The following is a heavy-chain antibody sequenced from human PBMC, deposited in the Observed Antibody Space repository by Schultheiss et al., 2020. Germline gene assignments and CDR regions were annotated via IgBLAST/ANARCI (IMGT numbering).Heavy chain of an antibody. Sequence: SETLSLTCTVSGGSISSYYWSWIRQPPGKGLEWIGYIYYSGSTNYNPSLKSRVTISVDTSKNQFSLKLSSVTAADTAVYYCARHEDGYNSYYFDYWGQGTLVTVS. D-gene: IGHD5-24*01. CDR2: IYYSGST. J-gene: IGHJ4*02. V-gene: IGHV4-59*08. CDR3: ARHEDGYNSYYFDY. CDR1: GGSISSYY.